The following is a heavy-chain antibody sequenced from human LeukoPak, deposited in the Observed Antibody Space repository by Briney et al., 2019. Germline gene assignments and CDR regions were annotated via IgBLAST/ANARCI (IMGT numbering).Heavy chain of an antibody. CDR3: ARDYAPPFELERLLDY. CDR2: INAGNGNT. V-gene: IGHV1-3*01. Sequence: GASVKVSCKASGYTFTSYAIHWVRQAPGQRLEWMGWINAGNGNTKYPQNFQGRVTITRDTSASTAYMELNSLRSEDTAVYYCARDYAPPFELERLLDYWGQGTLVTVSS. J-gene: IGHJ4*02. D-gene: IGHD1-1*01. CDR1: GYTFTSYA.